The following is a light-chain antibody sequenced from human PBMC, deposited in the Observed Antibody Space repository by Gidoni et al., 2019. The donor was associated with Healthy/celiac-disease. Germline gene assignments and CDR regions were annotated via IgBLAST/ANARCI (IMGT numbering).Light chain of an antibody. J-gene: IGKJ4*01. CDR3: RKYNSAPLT. V-gene: IGKV1-27*01. Sequence: DIQRTQFPSSLSASVGDRVTITCRASQGISNYLAWYQQKPGKVPKLLIYAASTLQSGVPSRFSGSVSGTDFTLTISSLQPGDVATCYCRKYNSAPLTFGGGTKVEIK. CDR2: AAS. CDR1: QGISNY.